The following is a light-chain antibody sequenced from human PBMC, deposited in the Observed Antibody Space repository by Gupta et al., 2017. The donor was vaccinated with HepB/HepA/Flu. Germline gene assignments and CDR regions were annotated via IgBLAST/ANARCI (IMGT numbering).Light chain of an antibody. CDR2: AAS. CDR3: RQSYSTPPVT. CDR1: LSISSY. Sequence: DTKMTQSPPSLSASVGVRVTITCRASLSISSYLYWYQQKPGKAPNLLIYAASSMQGRVPSTCCSRRCSTNDSLTIISRLPDEYAAYYYRQSYSTPPVTFGGGTKVEIK. V-gene: IGKV1-39*01. J-gene: IGKJ4*01.